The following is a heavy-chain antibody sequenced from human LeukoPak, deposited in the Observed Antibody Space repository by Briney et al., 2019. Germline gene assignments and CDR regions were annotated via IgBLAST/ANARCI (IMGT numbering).Heavy chain of an antibody. V-gene: IGHV1-18*01. CDR2: ISAYNGNT. J-gene: IGHJ4*02. CDR1: GYTFTSYG. Sequence: ASVKVSCKASGYTFTSYGISWVRQAPGQGLEWTGWISAYNGNTNYAQKLQGRVTMTTDTSTSTAYMELRSLRSDDTAVYYCARDLGYCSGGSCYGHYWGQGTLVTVSS. CDR3: ARDLGYCSGGSCYGHY. D-gene: IGHD2-15*01.